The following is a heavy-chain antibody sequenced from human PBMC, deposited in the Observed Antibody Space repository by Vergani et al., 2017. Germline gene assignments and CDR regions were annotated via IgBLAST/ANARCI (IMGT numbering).Heavy chain of an antibody. Sequence: EVQLVESGGGLVQPGGSLRLSCAASGFTFSSYWMSWVRQAPGKWLEWVANIKQDGSEKYYVDSVKGRFTISRDNAKNSLYLQMNSLRAEDTAVYYCATKSCGTPGCQIGYFREWGQGTLVTVSS. CDR3: ATKSCGTPGCQIGYFRE. CDR2: IKQDGSEK. J-gene: IGHJ1*01. D-gene: IGHD1-1*01. V-gene: IGHV3-7*01. CDR1: GFTFSSYW.